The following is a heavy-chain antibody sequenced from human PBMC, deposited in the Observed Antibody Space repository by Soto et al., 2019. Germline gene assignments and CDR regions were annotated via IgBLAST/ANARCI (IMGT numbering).Heavy chain of an antibody. Sequence: ASVKVSCKASGYTFTSYYMHWVRQAPGQGLEWMGVINPSGGSTSYAQKFQGRVTMTRDTSTSTVYMELSSLRSEDTAVYYCARDPGGGSSGWYHYYYGMDVWGQGTTVTVS. CDR1: GYTFTSYY. CDR3: ARDPGGGSSGWYHYYYGMDV. CDR2: INPSGGST. D-gene: IGHD6-19*01. J-gene: IGHJ6*02. V-gene: IGHV1-46*01.